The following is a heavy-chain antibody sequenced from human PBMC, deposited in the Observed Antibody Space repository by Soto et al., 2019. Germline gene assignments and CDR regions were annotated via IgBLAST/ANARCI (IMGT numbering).Heavy chain of an antibody. CDR3: VQAPRPHFDYLLGSVY. Sequence: GGSLRLSCAVSGFIFSSYSSYGVHWVRQAPGKGLEWVAVIWLDGSNEYYADSVKGRFTVSRETVPGDKSKIKLYLQMNSLRIEDTAMYYCVQAPRPHFDYLLGSVYWGRGTLVTVSS. CDR1: GFIFSSYSSYG. J-gene: IGHJ4*02. D-gene: IGHD3-9*01. V-gene: IGHV3-33*01. CDR2: IWLDGSNE.